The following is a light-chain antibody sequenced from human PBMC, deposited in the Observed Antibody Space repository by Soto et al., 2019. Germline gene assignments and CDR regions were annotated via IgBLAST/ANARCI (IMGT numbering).Light chain of an antibody. CDR2: VNS. J-gene: IGLJ2*01. CDR3: GTWDTSLSAVV. Sequence: QSVLTQPPSMSGAPGQKVTITCSGSSSNVGPNFVSWYQQLPGTAPNILIFVNSQRPSGIPDRFFGSKSGTSASLAITGPQSGDEAVYYCGTWDTSLSAVVFGGGTKLTVL. V-gene: IGLV1-51*01. CDR1: SSNVGPNF.